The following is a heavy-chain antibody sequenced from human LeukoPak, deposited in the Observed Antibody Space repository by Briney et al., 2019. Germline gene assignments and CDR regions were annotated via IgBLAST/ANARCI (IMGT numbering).Heavy chain of an antibody. D-gene: IGHD6-13*01. Sequence: PGGSLRLSCAASGFTVSSNYMSWVRQAPGKGLEWVSVIYSGGSTYYADSVKGRFTISRDNSKNTLYLQMNSLRAEDTAVYYCARTPYSSSWSYYYYHGMDVWGQGTTVTVSS. CDR2: IYSGGST. CDR3: ARTPYSSSWSYYYYHGMDV. V-gene: IGHV3-66*01. J-gene: IGHJ6*02. CDR1: GFTVSSNY.